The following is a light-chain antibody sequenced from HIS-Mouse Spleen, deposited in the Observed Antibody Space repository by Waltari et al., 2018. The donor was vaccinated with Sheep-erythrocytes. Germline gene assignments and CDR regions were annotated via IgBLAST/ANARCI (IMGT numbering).Light chain of an antibody. Sequence: HSALTQPRSVSGSPGQSVTISCTGTCSDLGGYNYVSWYQQHPGKAPKLMIYDVSKRPSGVPDRFSGSKSGNTASLTISGLQAEDEADYYCCSYAGSYNHVFATGTKVTVL. CDR1: CSDLGGYNY. CDR3: CSYAGSYNHV. J-gene: IGLJ1*01. CDR2: DVS. V-gene: IGLV2-11*01.